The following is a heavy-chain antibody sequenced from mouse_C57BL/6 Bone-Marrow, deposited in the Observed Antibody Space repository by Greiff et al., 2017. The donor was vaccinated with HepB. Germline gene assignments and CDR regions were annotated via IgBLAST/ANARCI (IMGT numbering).Heavy chain of an antibody. CDR1: GFSINSDCY. CDR2: TFYSGIT. J-gene: IGHJ1*03. D-gene: IGHD1-1*01. V-gene: IGHV3-3*01. Sequence: EVQRVESGPSLVRPSQPLSLTCTVTGFSINSDCYWIWIRQFPGNKLEYIGYTFYSGITSYNPSLESRTYITRDTSKNQFSLKLSSVTTEDTATYYCARYYYGSSSYWYFDVWGTGTTVTVSS. CDR3: ARYYYGSSSYWYFDV.